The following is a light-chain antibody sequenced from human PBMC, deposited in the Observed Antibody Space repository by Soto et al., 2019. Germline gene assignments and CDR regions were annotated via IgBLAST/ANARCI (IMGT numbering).Light chain of an antibody. CDR1: QSVSSN. CDR2: GAS. J-gene: IGKJ1*01. Sequence: ELLMTQSPDTLSVSPGGRATLSCRTSQSVSSNLAWYQLKPGQAPRLLIYGASTRAPGIPARFGGSGSGTEFTLTISSLQSEDFAVYYCQQYNNWPQTFGQGTKVEMK. CDR3: QQYNNWPQT. V-gene: IGKV3-15*01.